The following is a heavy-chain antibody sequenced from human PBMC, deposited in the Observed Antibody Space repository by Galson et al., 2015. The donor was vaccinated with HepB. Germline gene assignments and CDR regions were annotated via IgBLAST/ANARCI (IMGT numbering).Heavy chain of an antibody. D-gene: IGHD6-19*01. CDR1: GFTFSSYG. V-gene: IGHV3-33*01. CDR3: ARDHIKSPTTQQWLVRYYYYYGMDV. Sequence: SLRLSCAASGFTFSSYGMHWVRQAPGKGLEWVAVIWYDGSNKYYADSVKGRFTISRDNSKNTLYLQMNSLRAEDTAVYYCARDHIKSPTTQQWLVRYYYYYGMDVWGQGTTVTVSS. CDR2: IWYDGSNK. J-gene: IGHJ6*02.